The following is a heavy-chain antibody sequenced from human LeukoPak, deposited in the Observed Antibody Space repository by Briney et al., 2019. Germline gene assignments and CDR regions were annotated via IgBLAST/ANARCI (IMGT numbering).Heavy chain of an antibody. CDR1: GGSFSGYY. D-gene: IGHD2-15*01. Sequence: SETLSLTCAVYGGSFSGYYWSWIRQPTGKGLESIEEINHSGSTNYNPSLKSRVTISVDTSKNQFSLKLSSVTAADTAVYYCARGGYCSGGSCYRSNNWFDPWGQGTLVTVSS. CDR2: INHSGST. V-gene: IGHV4-34*01. CDR3: ARGGYCSGGSCYRSNNWFDP. J-gene: IGHJ5*02.